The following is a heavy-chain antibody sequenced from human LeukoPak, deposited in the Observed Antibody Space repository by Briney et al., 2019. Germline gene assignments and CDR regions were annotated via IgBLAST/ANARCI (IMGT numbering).Heavy chain of an antibody. V-gene: IGHV3-11*01. CDR3: ARDRIVGTTITWDYFDY. CDR2: ISSSGDSI. Sequence: KSGGSLCPSSPASGFALSDYFMSWIRQAPGKGLEWVSYISSSGDSIYYADSVKGRFTITSDNATNSLFLQLDSLRAEDTAVYYCARDRIVGTTITWDYFDYWGQATQVIVSS. CDR1: GFALSDYF. D-gene: IGHD1-26*01. J-gene: IGHJ4*02.